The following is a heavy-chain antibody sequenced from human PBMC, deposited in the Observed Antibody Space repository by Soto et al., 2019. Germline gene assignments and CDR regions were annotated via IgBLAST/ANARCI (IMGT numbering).Heavy chain of an antibody. J-gene: IGHJ4*02. Sequence: ASVKVSCKASGYAFGTYGVSWVRQAPGQGLEWMGWISAYNGNTNYAQNFQGRVALTTDTPTTTAYMELRSLTSDDTAVYYCARDRGSGWFVYWGQGTLVTVSS. V-gene: IGHV1-18*01. CDR3: ARDRGSGWFVY. CDR2: ISAYNGNT. CDR1: GYAFGTYG. D-gene: IGHD6-19*01.